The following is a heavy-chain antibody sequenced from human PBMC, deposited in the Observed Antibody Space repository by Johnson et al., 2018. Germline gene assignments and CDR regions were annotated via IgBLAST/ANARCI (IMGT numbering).Heavy chain of an antibody. CDR2: ISNDGSNR. D-gene: IGHD1-7*01. Sequence: QVQLVQSGGGVVQXGRSLRLSCAASGFTFSGYVMHWVRQAPGKGLEWVAVISNDGSNRYYGDSVKGRFTISRDNSGNTLYLQMNSLRADDTAVYHWAKEAVNWNLPRGGLDIWGQGTMVTVSS. J-gene: IGHJ3*02. V-gene: IGHV3-30*18. CDR1: GFTFSGYV. CDR3: AKEAVNWNLPRGGLDI.